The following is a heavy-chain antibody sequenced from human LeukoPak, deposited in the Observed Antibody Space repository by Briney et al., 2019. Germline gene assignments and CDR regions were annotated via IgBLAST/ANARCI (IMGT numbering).Heavy chain of an antibody. CDR1: GSTFSSYG. Sequence: GRSLRLSCAASGSTFSSYGMHWVRQAPGKGLEWVAVISYDGSNKYYADSVKGRFTISRDNSKNTLYLQMNSLRAEDTAVYYCAKVATGGSGSPDYWGQGTLVTVSS. D-gene: IGHD3-10*01. J-gene: IGHJ4*02. CDR3: AKVATGGSGSPDY. CDR2: ISYDGSNK. V-gene: IGHV3-30*18.